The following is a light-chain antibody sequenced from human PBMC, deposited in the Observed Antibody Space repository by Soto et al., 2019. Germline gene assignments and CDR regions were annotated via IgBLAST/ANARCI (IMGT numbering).Light chain of an antibody. Sequence: DVVMTQSPLSLPVTLGQPASISCRSSQSLVYSDGITYLNWFQQRPGQSPRRLIYKVSNRDSGVPDRFSGSGSGTDFTLKISRVEAEDVGVYYCMQGTHWPLWTFGQGTKVEIK. CDR3: MQGTHWPLWT. CDR2: KVS. CDR1: QSLVYSDGITY. V-gene: IGKV2-30*01. J-gene: IGKJ1*01.